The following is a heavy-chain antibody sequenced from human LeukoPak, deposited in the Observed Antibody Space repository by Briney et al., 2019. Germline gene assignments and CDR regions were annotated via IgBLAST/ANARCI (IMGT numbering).Heavy chain of an antibody. Sequence: QAGGSLRLSCGASGFTFSNYEMNWVRQAPGKGLEWVTFIRYDGNYKFYADSVEGRFTVSRDNSKNTLDLQMNSLRAEDTAVYYCAKDSHDRWELLGTASIDSWGLGTLVIVSS. J-gene: IGHJ4*02. D-gene: IGHD1-26*01. CDR2: IRYDGNYK. CDR3: AKDSHDRWELLGTASIDS. CDR1: GFTFSNYE. V-gene: IGHV3-30*02.